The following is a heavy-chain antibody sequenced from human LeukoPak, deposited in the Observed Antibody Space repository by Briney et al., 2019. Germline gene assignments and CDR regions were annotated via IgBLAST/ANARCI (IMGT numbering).Heavy chain of an antibody. CDR3: ARDSHLGYSGTYYYYGMDV. V-gene: IGHV1-2*04. J-gene: IGHJ6*02. D-gene: IGHD1-26*01. Sequence: ASVKVSCKASGYTFTGYYMHWVRQAPGQGLEWMGWINPNSGGTNYAQKFQGWVTMTRDTSISTAYMELSRLRSDDTAVYYCARDSHLGYSGTYYYYGMDVWGQGTTVTVSS. CDR2: INPNSGGT. CDR1: GYTFTGYY.